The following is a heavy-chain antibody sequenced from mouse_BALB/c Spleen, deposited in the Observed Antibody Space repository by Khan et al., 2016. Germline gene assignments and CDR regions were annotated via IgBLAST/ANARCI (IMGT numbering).Heavy chain of an antibody. J-gene: IGHJ2*01. Sequence: QLEESGPGLVKPSQSLSLTCTVTGYSITSDYAWNWIRQFPGNKLEWMGYISYSGSTNYNPSLKSRISITRDTSKNQIFLQLNSVTTEDTATYYCTGTARIKYWGQGTTLTVSS. CDR2: ISYSGST. CDR3: TGTARIKY. CDR1: GYSITSDYA. D-gene: IGHD1-2*01. V-gene: IGHV3-2*02.